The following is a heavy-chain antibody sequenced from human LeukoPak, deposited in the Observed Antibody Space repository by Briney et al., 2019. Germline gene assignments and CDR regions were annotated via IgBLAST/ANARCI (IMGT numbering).Heavy chain of an antibody. CDR2: ISSSSSYI. D-gene: IGHD2-2*01. CDR1: GFTFSSYS. V-gene: IGHV3-21*04. CDR3: AKAHNPYCSSTSCAYYMDV. Sequence: GGSLRLSCAASGFTFSSYSMNWVRQAPGKGLEWVSSISSSSSYIYYADSVKGRFTISRDNAKNSLYLQMNSLRAEDTAVYYCAKAHNPYCSSTSCAYYMDVWGKGTTVTVSS. J-gene: IGHJ6*03.